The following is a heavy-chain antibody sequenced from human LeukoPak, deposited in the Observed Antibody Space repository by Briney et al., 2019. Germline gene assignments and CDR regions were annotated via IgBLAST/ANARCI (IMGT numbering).Heavy chain of an antibody. CDR1: GGTFSSYA. V-gene: IGHV1-69*04. Sequence: ASVKVSCKASGGTFSSYAISWVRQAPGQGLEWMGRIIPILGIANYAQKFQGRVTITADKSTSTAYMELSSLRSGDTAVYYCARWSGSYHPIDPWGQGTLVTVSS. D-gene: IGHD1-26*01. CDR2: IIPILGIA. J-gene: IGHJ5*02. CDR3: ARWSGSYHPIDP.